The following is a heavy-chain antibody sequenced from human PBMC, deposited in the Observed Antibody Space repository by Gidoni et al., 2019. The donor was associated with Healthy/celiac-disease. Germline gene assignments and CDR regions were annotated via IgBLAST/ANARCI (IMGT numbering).Heavy chain of an antibody. D-gene: IGHD3-9*01. CDR2: IKQDGSEK. J-gene: IGHJ6*02. CDR1: GFTFSSYW. V-gene: IGHV3-7*01. CDR3: ARDPLVLRYFDWLSDYYGMDV. Sequence: VQLVESGGGLVQPGGSLRLSCAASGFTFSSYWMSWVRQAPGKGLEWVANIKQDGSEKYYVDSVKGRFTISRDNAKNSLYLQMNSLRAEDTAVYYCARDPLVLRYFDWLSDYYGMDVWGQGTTVTVSS.